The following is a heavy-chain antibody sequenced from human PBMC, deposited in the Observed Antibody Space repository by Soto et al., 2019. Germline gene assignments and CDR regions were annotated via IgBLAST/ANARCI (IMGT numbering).Heavy chain of an antibody. CDR1: GYTFTSYY. Sequence: ASVKVSCKASGYTFTSYYMHWVRQAPGQGLEWMGIINPSGGSTSYAQKFQGRVTMTRDTSTSTVYMELSSLRSEDTAVYYCARVYCSGGSCYSIEYWGQGTLVTVSS. J-gene: IGHJ4*02. CDR3: ARVYCSGGSCYSIEY. V-gene: IGHV1-46*03. CDR2: INPSGGST. D-gene: IGHD2-15*01.